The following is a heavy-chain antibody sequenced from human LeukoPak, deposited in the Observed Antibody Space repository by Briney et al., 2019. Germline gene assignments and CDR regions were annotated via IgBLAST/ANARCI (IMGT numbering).Heavy chain of an antibody. J-gene: IGHJ4*02. D-gene: IGHD4-23*01. CDR3: AKSRTVVIPLDY. Sequence: GGSLRLSCAASGFTVSNKYMTWVRQAPGKGLEWVAVISYDGSNKYYADSVKGRFTISRDSYKNTLYLQMNSLRAEDAAVYYCAKSRTVVIPLDYWGQGSLVTVSS. V-gene: IGHV3-30*18. CDR2: ISYDGSNK. CDR1: GFTVSNKY.